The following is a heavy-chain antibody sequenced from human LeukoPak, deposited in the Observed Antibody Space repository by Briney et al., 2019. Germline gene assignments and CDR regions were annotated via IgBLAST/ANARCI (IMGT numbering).Heavy chain of an antibody. V-gene: IGHV3-23*01. CDR3: ARAHSYYYDSSGYYVN. CDR1: GFTFSTYA. Sequence: GGSLRLSCAASGFTFSTYAMSWVRQAPGKGLEWVSGISGSGGSTYYADSVKGRFTISRDNSQNTLYLQMNSLRAEDTAVYYCARAHSYYYDSSGYYVNWGQGTLVTVSS. CDR2: ISGSGGST. J-gene: IGHJ4*02. D-gene: IGHD3-22*01.